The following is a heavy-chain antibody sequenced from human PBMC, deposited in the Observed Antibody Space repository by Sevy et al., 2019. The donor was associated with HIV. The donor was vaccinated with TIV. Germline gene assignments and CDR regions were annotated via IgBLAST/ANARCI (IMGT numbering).Heavy chain of an antibody. CDR3: AKKDDSSGAFDI. V-gene: IGHV3-23*01. D-gene: IGHD3-22*01. CDR2: LRGSGGST. CDR1: GFTFSSYA. J-gene: IGHJ3*02. Sequence: GGSLRLSCAASGFTFSSYAMSWVRLAPGKGLEWVSALRGSGGSTYYADSVKGRFTISRDNCKNTLYLQMNSLRAEDTAVYYCAKKDDSSGAFDIWGQGTMVTVSS.